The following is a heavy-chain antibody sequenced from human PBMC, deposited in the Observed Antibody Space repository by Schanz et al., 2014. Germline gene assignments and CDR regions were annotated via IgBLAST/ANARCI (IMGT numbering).Heavy chain of an antibody. Sequence: EVQLLESGGGLVQPGGSLRLSCAASGFTFSSYAMTWVRQAPGKGLEWVSFVHPGGSTYYPDSVKGRFTISRDNSKNTLYLQMNSLSPEAPAVYYCTADLWFGAVWGVWWGQGTLVTVSS. J-gene: IGHJ4*02. CDR2: FVHPGGST. CDR3: TADLWFGAVWGVW. CDR1: GFTFSSYA. V-gene: IGHV3-23*03. D-gene: IGHD3-10*01.